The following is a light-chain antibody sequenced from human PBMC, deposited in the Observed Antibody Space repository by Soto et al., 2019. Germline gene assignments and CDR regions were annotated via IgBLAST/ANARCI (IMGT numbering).Light chain of an antibody. CDR2: AAS. CDR1: QGIRND. CDR3: LQDHDSLT. V-gene: IGKV1-6*01. J-gene: IGKJ3*01. Sequence: AIQMTQSPSSLSASVGDRVTITCRASQGIRNDLAWYQQKPGKAPKLLIYAASTLQSGVPSRFSGSGSGTDFTLTISRLQPEDFATYHCLQDHDSLTFGPGTRVDIK.